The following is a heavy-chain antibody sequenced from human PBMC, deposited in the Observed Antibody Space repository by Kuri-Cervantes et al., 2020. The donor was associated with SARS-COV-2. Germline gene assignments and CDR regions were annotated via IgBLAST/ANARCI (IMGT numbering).Heavy chain of an antibody. J-gene: IGHJ4*02. V-gene: IGHV4-59*08. CDR1: GGSISSYY. CDR3: ARHSSLVGDLDY. D-gene: IGHD3-16*01. CDR2: IYYSGST. Sequence: SETLSLTCTVSGGSISSYYWSWIRQPPGKGLEWIGYIYYSGSTNYNPSLKSRVTMSVDMSKNQFSLKLSSVTAADTAVYYCARHSSLVGDLDYWGQGTLVTVSS.